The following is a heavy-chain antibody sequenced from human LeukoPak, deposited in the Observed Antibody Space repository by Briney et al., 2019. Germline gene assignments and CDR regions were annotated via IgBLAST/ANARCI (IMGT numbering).Heavy chain of an antibody. D-gene: IGHD4-17*01. J-gene: IGHJ4*02. CDR3: ENRNTVNPDY. CDR1: GFTFSNYP. CDR2: ITTDGSRT. V-gene: IGHV3-23*01. Sequence: GGSLRLSCAASGFTFSNYPMNWVRQAPGRGLEWVSAITTDGSRTYNADSVKGRFTISRDKSKNTLYLQMNSLSAEDKAGYYCENRNTVNPDYWGQGTLVTVSS.